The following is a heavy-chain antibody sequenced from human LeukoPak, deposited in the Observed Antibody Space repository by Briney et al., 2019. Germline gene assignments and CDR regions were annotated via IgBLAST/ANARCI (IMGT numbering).Heavy chain of an antibody. Sequence: PSETLSLTCTVSGGSISSGDYYWSWIRQPPGKGLEWIGYIYYSGSTYYNPSLKSRVTISVDTSKNQFSLKLSSVTAADTAVYYCANGANCSGGSCYPAGAFDIWGQGTMVTVSS. CDR2: IYYSGST. J-gene: IGHJ3*02. CDR3: ANGANCSGGSCYPAGAFDI. V-gene: IGHV4-30-4*01. D-gene: IGHD2-15*01. CDR1: GGSISSGDYY.